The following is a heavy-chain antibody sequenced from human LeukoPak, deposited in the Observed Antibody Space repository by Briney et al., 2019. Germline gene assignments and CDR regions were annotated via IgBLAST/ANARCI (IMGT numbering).Heavy chain of an antibody. Sequence: SETLSLTCTVSGGSITSSSYYWSWIRQPPGKGLEWIGCIYSSGSANYSPSLKSRVTISVDTPKNQFSLKLSSVTAADTAVYYCARHDAGNWYPYFDNWGQGTLVTVSS. J-gene: IGHJ4*02. CDR1: GGSITSSSYY. CDR3: ARHDAGNWYPYFDN. V-gene: IGHV4-61*05. D-gene: IGHD6-13*01. CDR2: IYSSGSA.